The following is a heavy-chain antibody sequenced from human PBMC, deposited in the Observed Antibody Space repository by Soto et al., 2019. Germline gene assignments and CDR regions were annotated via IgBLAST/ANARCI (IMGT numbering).Heavy chain of an antibody. CDR3: AGSHDSSGYYYVPDAFDI. D-gene: IGHD3-22*01. CDR1: GFTFSSYG. J-gene: IGHJ3*02. V-gene: IGHV3-33*01. CDR2: IWYDGSNK. Sequence: GGSLRLSCAASGFTFSSYGMHWVRQAPGKGLEWVAVIWYDGSNKYYADSVKGRFTISRDNSKNTLYLQMISLRAEDTAGYYCAGSHDSSGYYYVPDAFDIWGQGTMVTVSS.